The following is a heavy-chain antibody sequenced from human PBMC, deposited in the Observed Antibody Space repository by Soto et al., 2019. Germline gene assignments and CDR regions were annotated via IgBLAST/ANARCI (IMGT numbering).Heavy chain of an antibody. V-gene: IGHV3-43*01. J-gene: IGHJ3*01. Sequence: GGSLRLSCAASGFTLDDYTMHWVRQAPGKGLEWVSLISWDGGSTYYADSVKGRFTISRDNSKNSLYLQMNSLRTEDTALYYCAKGGITIPPGFWGQGTMVTVSS. CDR2: ISWDGGST. CDR3: AKGGITIPPGF. CDR1: GFTLDDYT. D-gene: IGHD3-3*01.